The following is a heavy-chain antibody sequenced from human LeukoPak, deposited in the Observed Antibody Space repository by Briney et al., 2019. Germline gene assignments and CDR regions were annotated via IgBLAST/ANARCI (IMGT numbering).Heavy chain of an antibody. D-gene: IGHD5-18*01. Sequence: SETLSLTCAVYGGSFSGYYWSWIRQPPGKGLEWIGEINHSGSTNYNPSLKSRVTISVDTSKNQFSLKLSSVTAADTAVYYCARVLVWEQLWSPYYYYYGMDVWGQGTTVTVSS. V-gene: IGHV4-34*01. J-gene: IGHJ6*02. CDR2: INHSGST. CDR1: GGSFSGYY. CDR3: ARVLVWEQLWSPYYYYYGMDV.